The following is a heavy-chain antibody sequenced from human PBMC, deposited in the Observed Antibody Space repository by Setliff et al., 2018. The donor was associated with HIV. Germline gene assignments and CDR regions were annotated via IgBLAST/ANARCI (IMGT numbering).Heavy chain of an antibody. CDR1: GFTFSTYG. CDR2: IRYDGSNQ. V-gene: IGHV3-30*02. D-gene: IGHD3-10*01. CDR3: ARKFRPGHGVDV. J-gene: IGHJ6*02. Sequence: PGGSLRLSCAASGFTFSTYGMQWVRQAPGKGLEWVAFIRYDGSNQYYVDSVKGRFTISRDNARSSMYLQMNSLRAEDTAIYYCARKFRPGHGVDVWGQGTTVTAP.